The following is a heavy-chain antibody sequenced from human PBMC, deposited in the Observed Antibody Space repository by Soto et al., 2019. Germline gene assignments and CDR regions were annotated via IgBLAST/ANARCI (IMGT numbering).Heavy chain of an antibody. V-gene: IGHV1-69*06. D-gene: IGHD2-2*01. CDR2: IIPIFGTA. CDR1: GGTFSSYA. CDR3: ARGGGEYCSSTSWYRSRTYYYYYGMDV. J-gene: IGHJ6*02. Sequence: QVQLVQSGAEVKKPGSSVKVSCKASGGTFSSYAISWVRQAPGQGLEWMGGIIPIFGTANYAQKFQGRVTITADKSTSTAYMELSSLSSEDTAVDYCARGGGEYCSSTSWYRSRTYYYYYGMDVWGQGTTVTVSS.